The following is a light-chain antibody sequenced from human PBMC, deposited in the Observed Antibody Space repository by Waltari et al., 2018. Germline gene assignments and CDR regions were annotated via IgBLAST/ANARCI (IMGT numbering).Light chain of an antibody. CDR3: QQYYSTPPA. V-gene: IGKV4-1*01. CDR1: QSVLYSSNNKTY. CDR2: WAA. J-gene: IGKJ4*01. Sequence: DIVMTQSPDSLAVSLGERATINCKSSQSVLYSSNNKTYLAWYPQKPGKPPKLLIYWAATRESGVPDRFSGSGSGTDFTLTISSLQAEDVAVYYCQQYYSTPPALGGGTKVEIK.